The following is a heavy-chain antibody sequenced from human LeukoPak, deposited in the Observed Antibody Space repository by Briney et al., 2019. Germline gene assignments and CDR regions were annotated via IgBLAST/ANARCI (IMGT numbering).Heavy chain of an antibody. V-gene: IGHV1-69*05. CDR1: GGTFSNTA. CDR3: ASGYCSGGSCLTHFHF. CDR2: IIPIFRTS. D-gene: IGHD2-15*01. Sequence: SVKASCKASGGTFSNTAISWVRQAPGQGLQWMGRIIPIFRTSNYAQKFQGRVTITTDESTSTAYMELSSLRSEDTAVYYCASGYCSGGSCLTHFHFWGQGTLVSVSS. J-gene: IGHJ4*02.